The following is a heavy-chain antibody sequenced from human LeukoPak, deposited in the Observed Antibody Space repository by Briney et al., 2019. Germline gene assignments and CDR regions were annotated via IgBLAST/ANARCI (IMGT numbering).Heavy chain of an antibody. Sequence: SQTLSLTCTVSGGSISSGSYYWSWLRQSAGKGLEWIGRIYTSGSTNYNPSLKSRVTISVDTSKNQFSLKLSSVTAADTAVYYCERDSGWELLLSAFDIWGQGTMVTVSS. D-gene: IGHD1-26*01. CDR2: IYTSGST. V-gene: IGHV4-61*02. CDR3: ERDSGWELLLSAFDI. J-gene: IGHJ3*02. CDR1: GGSISSGSYY.